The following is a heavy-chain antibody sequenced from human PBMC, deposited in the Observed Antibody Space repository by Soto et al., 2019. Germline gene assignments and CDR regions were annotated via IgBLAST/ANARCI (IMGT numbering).Heavy chain of an antibody. D-gene: IGHD4-4*01. CDR1: GFTFSSYG. J-gene: IGHJ4*02. CDR3: AKIAKIGGVTTQRTLDY. Sequence: GGSLRLSCAASGFTFSSYGMHWVRQAPGKGLEWVAVISYDGSNKYYADSVKGRFTISRDNSKNTLYLQMNSLRAEDTAVYYCAKIAKIGGVTTQRTLDYWGQGTLVTVSS. V-gene: IGHV3-30*18. CDR2: ISYDGSNK.